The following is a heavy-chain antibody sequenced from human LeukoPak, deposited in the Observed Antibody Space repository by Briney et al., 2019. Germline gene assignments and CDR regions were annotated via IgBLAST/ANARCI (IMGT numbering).Heavy chain of an antibody. Sequence: PGRSLRLSCAASGFTFSSYPMHWVRQAPGKGLEWVGRIKRKTDGGTTDYAAPVKGRFTISRDDSKNTLYLQMNSLKTEDTAVYYCTTLGYYDILTGYYGDYYYGMDVWGQGTTVTVSS. J-gene: IGHJ6*02. CDR2: IKRKTDGGTT. V-gene: IGHV3-15*07. CDR1: GFTFSSYP. D-gene: IGHD3-9*01. CDR3: TTLGYYDILTGYYGDYYYGMDV.